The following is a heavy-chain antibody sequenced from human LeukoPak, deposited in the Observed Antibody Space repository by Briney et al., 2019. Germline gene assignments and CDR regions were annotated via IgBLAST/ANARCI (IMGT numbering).Heavy chain of an antibody. J-gene: IGHJ4*02. CDR2: IYYSGST. Sequence: SETLSLTCTVSGGSISSGGYYWSWIRQHPGKGLEWIGYIYYSGSTYYNPSLKSRVTISVDTSKNQFSLKLSSVTAADTAVYYCASLGCSSTSCPFDYWGQGTLVTVSS. D-gene: IGHD2-2*01. CDR3: ASLGCSSTSCPFDY. CDR1: GGSISSGGYY. V-gene: IGHV4-31*03.